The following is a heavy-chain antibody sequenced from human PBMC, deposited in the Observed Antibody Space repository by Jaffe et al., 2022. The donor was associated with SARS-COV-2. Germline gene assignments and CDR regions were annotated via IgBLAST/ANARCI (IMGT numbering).Heavy chain of an antibody. V-gene: IGHV3-73*02. CDR3: TTYGSGSSVDY. CDR1: GFTFSGSA. J-gene: IGHJ4*02. CDR2: IRSKANSYAT. Sequence: EVQLVESGGGLVQPGGSLKLSCAASGFTFSGSAMHWVRQASGKGLEWVGRIRSKANSYATAYAASVKGRFTISRDDSKNTAYLQMNSLKTEDTAVYYCTTYGSGSSVDYWGQGTLVTVSS. D-gene: IGHD3-10*01.